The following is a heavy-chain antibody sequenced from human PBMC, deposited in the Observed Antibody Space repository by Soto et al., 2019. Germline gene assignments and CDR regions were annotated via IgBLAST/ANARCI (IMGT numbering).Heavy chain of an antibody. CDR2: IIPIFGTA. Sequence: SVKVSCKASGGTFSSYAISWVRQAPGQGLEWMGGIIPIFGTANYAQKFQGRVTITADESTSTAYMELSSLRSEDTAVYYCARDLGLSTVTYFLDYWGQGTLVTVSS. V-gene: IGHV1-69*13. J-gene: IGHJ4*02. D-gene: IGHD4-4*01. CDR1: GGTFSSYA. CDR3: ARDLGLSTVTYFLDY.